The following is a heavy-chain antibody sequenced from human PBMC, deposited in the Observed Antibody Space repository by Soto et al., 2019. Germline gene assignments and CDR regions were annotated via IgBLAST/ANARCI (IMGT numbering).Heavy chain of an antibody. J-gene: IGHJ4*02. D-gene: IGHD3-3*01. CDR1: GFSFGSHW. CDR3: ARVDFWSGFWGLDY. Sequence: EVHLVESGGGLVQPGGSLRLSCAASGFSFGSHWMSWVRQPPGKGLEWVANIKEDGSEKYYADSMKGRFTVSRDNAKNSLSLEMSSLGAEDTALYYCARVDFWSGFWGLDYWGQGPLVTVSS. CDR2: IKEDGSEK. V-gene: IGHV3-7*01.